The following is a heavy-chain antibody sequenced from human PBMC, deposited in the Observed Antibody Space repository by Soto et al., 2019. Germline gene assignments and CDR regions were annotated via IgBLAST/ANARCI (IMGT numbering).Heavy chain of an antibody. Sequence: ASVRVSGKASGYTFTSYAMHWGRQAPGQRLEWMGWINAGNGNTKYSQKFQGRVTITRDTSASTAYMELSSLRSEDTAVYYCARDGSSSGWGVYYYYGMDVWGQGTTVTVSS. CDR1: GYTFTSYA. D-gene: IGHD6-19*01. CDR2: INAGNGNT. J-gene: IGHJ6*02. CDR3: ARDGSSSGWGVYYYYGMDV. V-gene: IGHV1-3*01.